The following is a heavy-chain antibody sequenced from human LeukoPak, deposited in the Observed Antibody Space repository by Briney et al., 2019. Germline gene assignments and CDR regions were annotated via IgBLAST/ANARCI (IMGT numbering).Heavy chain of an antibody. CDR3: ATGGYFFDY. Sequence: PGGSLRLSCVASGFTFSNAWMNWVRQAPGKGLEWVGRIKSKPSGETTDYTAPVEGRFTISRDDSKNTVYLQMNSLKTEDTALYYCATGGYFFDYWGQGDLVTVSS. CDR2: IKSKPSGETT. D-gene: IGHD6-25*01. CDR1: GFTFSNAW. V-gene: IGHV3-15*01. J-gene: IGHJ4*02.